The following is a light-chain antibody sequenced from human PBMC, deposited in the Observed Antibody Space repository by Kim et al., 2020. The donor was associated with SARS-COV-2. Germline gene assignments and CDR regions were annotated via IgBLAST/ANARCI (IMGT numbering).Light chain of an antibody. Sequence: SVTPASIRGRGHSDNTIAWQQQQPEKGPRYLMKLNSDGSHSKGDGIPGRCSGSSSGAERYLTISSLQSEDGADYYCQTWGTGIVVFGGGTQLTVL. V-gene: IGLV4-69*01. J-gene: IGLJ2*01. CDR3: QTWGTGIVV. CDR2: LNSDGSH. CDR1: RGHSDNT.